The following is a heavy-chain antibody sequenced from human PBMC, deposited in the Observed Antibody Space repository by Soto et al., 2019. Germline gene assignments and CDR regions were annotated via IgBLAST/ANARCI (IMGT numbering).Heavy chain of an antibody. J-gene: IGHJ4*02. D-gene: IGHD2-21*01. CDR3: ARGGDYDSPFDY. CDR1: GFNFDSYS. Sequence: GSLRLSCAASGFNFDSYSMNWVRQAPGKGLEWVSYISPSGSTIYYADSVRGRFTISRDNAKKSLYLQMNSLRDEDTAVFHCARGGDYDSPFDYWGQGTLVTVSS. CDR2: ISPSGSTI. V-gene: IGHV3-48*02.